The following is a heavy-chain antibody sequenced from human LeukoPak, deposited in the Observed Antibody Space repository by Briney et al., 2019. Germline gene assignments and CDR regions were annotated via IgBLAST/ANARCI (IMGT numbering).Heavy chain of an antibody. CDR2: ISYDGSNK. Sequence: GGSLGLSCAASGFTFSSYAMHWVRQAPGKGLEWVAVISYDGSNKYYADSVKGRFTISSDNAKNSLYLQMNSLRAEDTAVYYCARGITMIVVVRRDYYYYMDVWGKGTTVTVSS. J-gene: IGHJ6*03. CDR1: GFTFSSYA. V-gene: IGHV3-30*04. D-gene: IGHD3-22*01. CDR3: ARGITMIVVVRRDYYYYMDV.